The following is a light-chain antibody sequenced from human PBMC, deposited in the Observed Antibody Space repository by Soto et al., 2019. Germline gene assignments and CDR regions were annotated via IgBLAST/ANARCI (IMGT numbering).Light chain of an antibody. CDR2: GAS. V-gene: IGKV3-15*01. J-gene: IGKJ4*01. CDR3: QQYNSWPLT. CDR1: QSVSSK. Sequence: DIVMTQSPATLSVSPGERATLSCRASQSVSSKLAWYQQKPGQAPRLLIYGASTRATGIPASFSGSGSGTKFTLTISSLQSEDFAVYYCQQYNSWPLTFGGGTKVEIK.